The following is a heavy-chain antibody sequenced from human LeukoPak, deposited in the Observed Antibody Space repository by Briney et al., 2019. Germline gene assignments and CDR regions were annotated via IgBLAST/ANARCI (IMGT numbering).Heavy chain of an antibody. Sequence: ASVKVSCKASGGTFSSYAISWVRQAPGQGLEWMGRIIPILGIANYAQKFQGRVTITADKSTSTAYMELSSLRSEDTAVYYCARAGPYNHHSNPVSDWFGPWGQGTLVTVSS. D-gene: IGHD5-24*01. J-gene: IGHJ5*02. V-gene: IGHV1-69*04. CDR3: ARAGPYNHHSNPVSDWFGP. CDR1: GGTFSSYA. CDR2: IIPILGIA.